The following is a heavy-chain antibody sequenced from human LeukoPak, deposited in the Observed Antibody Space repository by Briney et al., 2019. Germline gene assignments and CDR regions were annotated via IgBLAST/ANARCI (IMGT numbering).Heavy chain of an antibody. D-gene: IGHD6-19*01. CDR2: IWYDGSNK. CDR1: GFTFSSYG. Sequence: GGSLRLSCAASGFTFSSYGMHWVRQAPGRGLEWVAVIWYDGSNKYYADSVKGRFTISRDNSKNTLYLQMNSLRAEDTAVYYCARGVAGMGAFDYWGQGTLVTVSS. J-gene: IGHJ4*02. CDR3: ARGVAGMGAFDY. V-gene: IGHV3-33*01.